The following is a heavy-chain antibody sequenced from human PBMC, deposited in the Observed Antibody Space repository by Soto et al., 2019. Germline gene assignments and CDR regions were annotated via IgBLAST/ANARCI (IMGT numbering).Heavy chain of an antibody. Sequence: EVQLLESGGGLVQPGGSLRLSCAASGFTFSSFAMSWVRQAPGKGLEWVSRISGSGVETHYADSVNGRFTISRDNSNNTLYLQMNSLRVEDTAIYYCANGRNWFDPWGQGTLVTVSS. CDR2: ISGSGVET. V-gene: IGHV3-23*01. CDR3: ANGRNWFDP. J-gene: IGHJ5*02. CDR1: GFTFSSFA.